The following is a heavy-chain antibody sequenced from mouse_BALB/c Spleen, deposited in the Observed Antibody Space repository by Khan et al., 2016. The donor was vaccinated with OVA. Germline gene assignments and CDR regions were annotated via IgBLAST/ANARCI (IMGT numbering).Heavy chain of an antibody. CDR3: SRHGSNSSFAY. Sequence: VQLQQSGPELMKPGASVKISCKASGYSFTSYYIHWVKQSHGKTLEWIGYIDPFNGGSTYNQKFKVKATLTVDKSSITAYMHLSSRTSEDSAVYYCSRHGSNSSFAYWGQGTLVTVSA. CDR1: GYSFTSYY. V-gene: IGHV1-31*01. D-gene: IGHD1-1*01. CDR2: IDPFNGGS. J-gene: IGHJ3*01.